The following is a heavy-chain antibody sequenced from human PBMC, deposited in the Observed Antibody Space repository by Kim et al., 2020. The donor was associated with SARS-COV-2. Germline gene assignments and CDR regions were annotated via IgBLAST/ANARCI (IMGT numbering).Heavy chain of an antibody. D-gene: IGHD1-26*01. Sequence: SETLSLTSSVSGVSISSYYWSWIRQPPGKGLEWIGYIYYSGSANYNPSLRSRVTISVDTSKNQFSLKLSSVTAADTAVYYCAGTARGANFDYWGRGALVT. J-gene: IGHJ4*02. V-gene: IGHV4-59*08. CDR2: IYYSGSA. CDR3: AGTARGANFDY. CDR1: GVSISSYY.